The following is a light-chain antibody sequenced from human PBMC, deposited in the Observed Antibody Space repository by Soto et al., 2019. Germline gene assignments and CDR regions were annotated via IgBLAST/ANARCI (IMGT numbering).Light chain of an antibody. CDR2: AAS. CDR1: QTISRY. V-gene: IGKV1-39*01. CDR3: QQYNRYWT. Sequence: DIQMTQSPSSLSASVGDRVTITCRASQTISRYLNWYQQRPGKAPKLLIYAASTLQSGVPSRFSGSGAGTDFTLTISSLFPDDFATYYCQQYNRYWTFGQGTKVDIK. J-gene: IGKJ1*01.